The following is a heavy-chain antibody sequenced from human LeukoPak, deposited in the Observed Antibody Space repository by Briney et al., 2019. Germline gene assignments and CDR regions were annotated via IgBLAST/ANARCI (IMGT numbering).Heavy chain of an antibody. Sequence: GGSLRLSCAASGFTFSDYDMHWVRQAQAKGLEWVAVVSYDGSNKYYAESVKGRFTISRENSKNTVYLQMNSLRGEDTAVYYCAKDSFGMDVWGQGTTVTVSS. CDR3: AKDSFGMDV. J-gene: IGHJ6*02. CDR1: GFTFSDYD. V-gene: IGHV3-30*18. CDR2: VSYDGSNK.